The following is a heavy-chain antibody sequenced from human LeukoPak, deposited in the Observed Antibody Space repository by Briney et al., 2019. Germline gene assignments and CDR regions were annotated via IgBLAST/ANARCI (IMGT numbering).Heavy chain of an antibody. Sequence: GGSLRLSCAASGFTFSSYSMHWVRQAPGKGLEWVAVISYDGSNKYYADSVKGRFTISRDNSKNTLYLQMNSLRAEDTAVYYCAKDRSIAAAGKPYYFDYWGQGTLVTVSS. CDR2: ISYDGSNK. CDR3: AKDRSIAAAGKPYYFDY. CDR1: GFTFSSYS. V-gene: IGHV3-30*18. D-gene: IGHD6-13*01. J-gene: IGHJ4*02.